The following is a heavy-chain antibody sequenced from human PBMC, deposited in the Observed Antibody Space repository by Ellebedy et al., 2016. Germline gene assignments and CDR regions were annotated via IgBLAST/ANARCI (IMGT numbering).Heavy chain of an antibody. CDR3: GGVQGSIDY. CDR2: MNHDGSDT. V-gene: IGHV3-7*01. CDR1: GFTFITYH. J-gene: IGHJ4*02. Sequence: GESLKISCAASGFTFITYHMAWVRQAPGKGLEWVANMNHDGSDTYYLDSVKGRFTISRDNARNSLFLQMNSLTVDDTAVYYYGGVQGSIDYWGQGTLVTVSS.